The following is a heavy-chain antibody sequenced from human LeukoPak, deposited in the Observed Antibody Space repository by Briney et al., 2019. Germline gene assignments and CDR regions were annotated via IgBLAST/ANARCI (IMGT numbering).Heavy chain of an antibody. CDR3: AKSRTSYYDTNFFDP. CDR1: GFAFSSNS. J-gene: IGHJ5*02. V-gene: IGHV3-48*01. Sequence: GGSLRLSCAASGFAFSSNSMSWVRQAPGKGPEWVSFISGGGAAIYYADSVRGRFTISRDNAENSLYLEMHSLRAEDTAVYYCAKSRTSYYDTNFFDPWGQGTVVTVSS. D-gene: IGHD3-22*01. CDR2: ISGGGAAI.